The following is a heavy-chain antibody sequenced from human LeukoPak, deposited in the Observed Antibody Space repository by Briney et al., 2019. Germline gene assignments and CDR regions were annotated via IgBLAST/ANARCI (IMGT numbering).Heavy chain of an antibody. CDR2: IWYDGSNK. V-gene: IGHV3-33*06. J-gene: IGHJ6*03. CDR1: GFTFTSYG. Sequence: PGRSLRLSCAASGFTFTSYGMHWVRQAPGKGLGWGAVIWYDGSNKYYADSVKGRFTISRDNSKNTLYLQMNSLRAEDTAVYYCAKDGPAAAGSTWNYYYYYYMDVWGKGTTVTVSS. D-gene: IGHD6-13*01. CDR3: AKDGPAAAGSTWNYYYYYYMDV.